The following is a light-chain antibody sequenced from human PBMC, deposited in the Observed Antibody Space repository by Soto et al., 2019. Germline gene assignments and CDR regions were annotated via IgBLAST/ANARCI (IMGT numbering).Light chain of an antibody. V-gene: IGKV3-20*01. CDR3: QQYGTIPFT. J-gene: IGKJ3*01. CDR1: QTVGNIY. Sequence: EIVLTQSPGTLSLSPGERATLSCRASQTVGNIYLGWYQQKPGQSPRLLISGTSNRATDIPDRLSGSGSGTDFTLTISRLAPEDFAVYYCQQYGTIPFTFGPGTKVDI. CDR2: GTS.